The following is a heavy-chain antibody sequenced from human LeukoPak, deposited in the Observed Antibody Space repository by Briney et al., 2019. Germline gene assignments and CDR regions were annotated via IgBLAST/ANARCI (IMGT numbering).Heavy chain of an antibody. CDR1: GFTLSEYY. V-gene: IGHV3-30-3*01. J-gene: IGHJ4*02. Sequence: GGSLRLSCVASGFTLSEYYMSWIRQAPGKGLEWVAVISYDGSNKYYADSVKGRFTISRDNSKNTLYLQMNSLRAEDTAVYYCASLYGDYSIFDYWGQGTLVTVSS. D-gene: IGHD4-17*01. CDR3: ASLYGDYSIFDY. CDR2: ISYDGSNK.